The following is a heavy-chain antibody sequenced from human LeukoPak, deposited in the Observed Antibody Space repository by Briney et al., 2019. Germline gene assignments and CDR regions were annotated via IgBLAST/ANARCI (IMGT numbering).Heavy chain of an antibody. V-gene: IGHV4-4*02. J-gene: IGHJ4*02. CDR2: IYHSGST. CDR1: GGSISSSNW. D-gene: IGHD3-22*01. Sequence: SETLSLTCAVSGGSISSSNWWSWVRQPPGKGLEWIGEIYHSGSTNYNPSLKSRVTMSVDKSKNQFSLKLSSVTAADTAVYYCARDRNYYDSSGYSHFDYWGQGTLVTVSS. CDR3: ARDRNYYDSSGYSHFDY.